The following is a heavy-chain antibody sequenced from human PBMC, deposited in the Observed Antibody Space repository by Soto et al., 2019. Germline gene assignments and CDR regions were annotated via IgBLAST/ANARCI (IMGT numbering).Heavy chain of an antibody. J-gene: IGHJ6*02. CDR3: AGEQWRDGRGHYYSMDV. CDR2: ISYDGSNK. V-gene: IGHV3-30-3*01. D-gene: IGHD6-19*01. CDR1: GFTFSSYA. Sequence: PGGSLRLSCAASGFTFSSYAMHWVRQAPGKGLEWVAVISYDGSNKYYADSVKGRFTISRDNSKNTLYLQMNSLRAEDTAVYYCAGEQWRDGRGHYYSMDVWGQGTTVTVSS.